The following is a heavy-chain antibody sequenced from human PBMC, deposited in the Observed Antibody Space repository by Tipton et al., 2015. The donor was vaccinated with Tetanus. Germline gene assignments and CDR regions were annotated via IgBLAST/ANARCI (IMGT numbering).Heavy chain of an antibody. V-gene: IGHV4-31*03. J-gene: IGHJ5*02. D-gene: IGHD6-6*01. CDR3: ARDQGGGRVVRLNWFDP. CDR2: IYYSGST. CDR1: GASISSGGYF. Sequence: TLSLTCSVSGASISSGGYFWNWIRHRPGKGLEWIGYIYYSGSTFYNPSLKSRVTISVDTSNNQFSLRLSSVTAADTGVYYWARDQGGGRVVRLNWFDPWGQGTLVTVSS.